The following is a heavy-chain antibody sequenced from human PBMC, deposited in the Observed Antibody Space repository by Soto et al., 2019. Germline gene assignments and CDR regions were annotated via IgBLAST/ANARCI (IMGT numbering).Heavy chain of an antibody. Sequence: QVQLVESGGGVVQPGRSLRLSCAASGFTFSSYAMHWVRQAPGKGLEWVAVISYDGSNKYYADSVKGRFTISRDNSKNTLYLQMNSLRAEDTAVYYRARDDTEVATTPYYFDYWGQGTLVTVSS. J-gene: IGHJ4*02. CDR1: GFTFSSYA. D-gene: IGHD5-12*01. CDR2: ISYDGSNK. CDR3: ARDDTEVATTPYYFDY. V-gene: IGHV3-30-3*01.